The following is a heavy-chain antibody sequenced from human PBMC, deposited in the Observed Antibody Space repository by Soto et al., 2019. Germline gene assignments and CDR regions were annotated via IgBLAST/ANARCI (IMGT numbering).Heavy chain of an antibody. CDR3: ARDALYRAERGYYYYMDV. J-gene: IGHJ6*03. CDR1: GFTFSSYW. CDR2: IKQDGSEK. V-gene: IGHV3-7*01. D-gene: IGHD2-8*01. Sequence: GGSLRLSCAASGFTFSSYWMSWVRQAPGKGLEWVANIKQDGSEKYYVDSVKGRFTISRDNAKNSLYLQMNSLRAEDTAVYYCARDALYRAERGYYYYMDVWGKGTTVTVSS.